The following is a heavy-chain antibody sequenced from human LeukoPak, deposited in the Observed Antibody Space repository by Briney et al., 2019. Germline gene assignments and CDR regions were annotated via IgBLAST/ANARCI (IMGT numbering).Heavy chain of an antibody. D-gene: IGHD6-13*01. V-gene: IGHV1-18*01. CDR3: ARDSSSWYNYYYFGMDV. Sequence: ASVKVSCKASGYTFTSYGISWVRQAPGQGLEWMGWISVYNGNTNYAQKLQGRVTMTTDTSTSTAYMELRSLRSDDTAVYYCARDSSSWYNYYYFGMDVWGQGTTVTVSS. CDR1: GYTFTSYG. J-gene: IGHJ6*02. CDR2: ISVYNGNT.